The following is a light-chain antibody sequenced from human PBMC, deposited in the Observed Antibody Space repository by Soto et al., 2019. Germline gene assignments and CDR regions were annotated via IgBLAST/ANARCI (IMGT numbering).Light chain of an antibody. CDR1: SSDVGGYNY. V-gene: IGLV2-14*01. Sequence: QSALTQPASVSGSPGQSSTMSCTGTSSDVGGYNYVSWYQQHPGKAPKLMIYEVSNRPSGVSNRFSGSKSGNTASLTISGLQAEDEADYYCSSYTSSSTQVFGTGTKVTVL. CDR3: SSYTSSSTQV. CDR2: EVS. J-gene: IGLJ1*01.